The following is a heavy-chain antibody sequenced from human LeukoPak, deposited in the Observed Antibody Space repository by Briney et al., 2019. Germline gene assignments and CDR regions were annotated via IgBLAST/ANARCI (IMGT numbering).Heavy chain of an antibody. Sequence: SGGSLRLSCAASGFTFSSHWMHWVRQAPGKGLVWVSRINSDGSGTIYADSVKGRFTISRDNAKNTLDLQMNSLRAEDTAVCYCARGEKSWINGFDLWGQGTLVTVSS. J-gene: IGHJ4*02. D-gene: IGHD2-8*01. CDR1: GFTFSSHW. CDR2: INSDGSGT. CDR3: ARGEKSWINGFDL. V-gene: IGHV3-74*01.